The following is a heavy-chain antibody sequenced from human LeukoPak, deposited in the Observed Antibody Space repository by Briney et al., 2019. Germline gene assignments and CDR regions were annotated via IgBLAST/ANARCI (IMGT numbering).Heavy chain of an antibody. J-gene: IGHJ3*02. CDR3: AKHSRSGDSGYGNAFDI. CDR2: IYYSGST. CDR1: GGSISSYDYY. Sequence: SETLSLTCTVSGGSISSYDYYWSWIRQPPGKGLEWIGYIYYSGSTYYNPSLKSRAIISVDRSKNQFSLKLSSVTAADTAVYYCAKHSRSGDSGYGNAFDIWGQGTMVTVSS. D-gene: IGHD5-12*01. V-gene: IGHV4-30-4*01.